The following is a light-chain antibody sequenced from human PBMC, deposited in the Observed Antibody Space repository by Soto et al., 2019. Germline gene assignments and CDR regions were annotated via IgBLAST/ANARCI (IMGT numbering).Light chain of an antibody. J-gene: IGKJ1*01. CDR3: QQYNNWPPWT. Sequence: EIVLTQSPATLSVSPGERATLSCGASQSVSTNLAWYQQKPGQAPRLLISGASTRATGIPARFSGSGSGTEFTLTISSLQSEDFAVYYCQQYNNWPPWTFGQGTRWISN. V-gene: IGKV3-15*01. CDR2: GAS. CDR1: QSVSTN.